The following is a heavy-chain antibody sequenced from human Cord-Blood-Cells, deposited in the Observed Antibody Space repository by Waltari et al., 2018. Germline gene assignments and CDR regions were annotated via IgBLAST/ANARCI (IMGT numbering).Heavy chain of an antibody. CDR3: ARVVRGVILYWYFDL. Sequence: QLQLQESGPGLVKPSETLSLTCTVSGGSISSSSYYWGWSRQPPGKGLEWIGSIYYSGSTYYNPSLKSRVTISVDTSKNQFSLKLSSVTAADTAVYYCARVVRGVILYWYFDLWGRGTLVTVSS. CDR2: IYYSGST. CDR1: GGSISSSSYY. D-gene: IGHD3-10*01. J-gene: IGHJ2*01. V-gene: IGHV4-39*01.